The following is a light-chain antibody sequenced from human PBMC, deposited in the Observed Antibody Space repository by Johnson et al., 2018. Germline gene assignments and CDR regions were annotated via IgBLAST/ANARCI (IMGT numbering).Light chain of an antibody. Sequence: QSVLTQPPSVSAAPGQKVTISCSGSSSNIGNNYVSWYQQLPGTAPKLLIYENNKRPSGIPDRFSGSKSGTSATLGITGLQTGDEADYYCGTWDSSLMAGIVCGTGTKVTVL. CDR3: GTWDSSLMAGIV. V-gene: IGLV1-51*02. CDR1: SSNIGNNY. CDR2: ENN. J-gene: IGLJ1*01.